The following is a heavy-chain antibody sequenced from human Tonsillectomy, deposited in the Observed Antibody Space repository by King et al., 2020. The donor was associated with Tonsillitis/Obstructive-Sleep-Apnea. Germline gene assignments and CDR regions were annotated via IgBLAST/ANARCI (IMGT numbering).Heavy chain of an antibody. CDR3: AKDHMITFGGVIIDI. V-gene: IGHV3-9*01. D-gene: IGHD3-16*01. CDR1: GFSFNDYA. Sequence: VQLVESGGGLVQPGRSLRLSCASSGFSFNDYAMHWVRQAPGKGLEWVSGINWNSGFVGYADSVKGRFTISRDNAKNSLYLQMNSLRAEDTALYYCAKDHMITFGGVIIDIGGQGTMVTVSS. J-gene: IGHJ3*02. CDR2: INWNSGFV.